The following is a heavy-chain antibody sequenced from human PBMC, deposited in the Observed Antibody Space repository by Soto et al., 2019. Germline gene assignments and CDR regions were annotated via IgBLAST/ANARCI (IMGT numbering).Heavy chain of an antibody. D-gene: IGHD4-17*01. V-gene: IGHV3-33*01. CDR2: IWYDGSHK. J-gene: IGHJ4*02. CDR3: ARGATIERGERDFDY. CDR1: GFSFSDYG. Sequence: GGSLRLSCAASGFSFSDYGMHWVRQAPGKGLEWVAAIWYDGSHKYHADSVKDRFTISRDNSKNTLYLQMDSLRAEDAAVYYCARGATIERGERDFDYWGQGALVTVSS.